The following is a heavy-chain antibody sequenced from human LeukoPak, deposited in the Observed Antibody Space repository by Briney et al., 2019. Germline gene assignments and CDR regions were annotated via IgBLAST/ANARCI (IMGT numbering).Heavy chain of an antibody. CDR2: IYSGGST. CDR3: ARDYWWNYDY. D-gene: IGHD1-7*01. CDR1: GFAVSSNY. J-gene: IGHJ4*02. V-gene: IGHV3-53*01. Sequence: GGSLRLSCAASGFAVSSNYMTWVRQAPGKGLEWVSVIYSGGSTYYADSVKGRFTISRDNSKNTLYLQMNSLRVEDTAVYYCARDYWWNYDYWGQGTLVTVSS.